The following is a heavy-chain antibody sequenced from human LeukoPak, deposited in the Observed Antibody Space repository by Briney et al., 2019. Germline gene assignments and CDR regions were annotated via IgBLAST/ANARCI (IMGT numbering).Heavy chain of an antibody. CDR2: IRYDGSNK. CDR1: GFTFSSYG. CDR3: AKDLMTTPGLGYFDY. D-gene: IGHD3-16*01. V-gene: IGHV3-30*02. J-gene: IGHJ4*02. Sequence: PGGSLRLSCAASGFTFSSYGMHWVRQAPGKGLEWVAFIRYDGSNKYYADSVKGRFTISRDNSKNTLYLQMNSLRAEDTAVYYCAKDLMTTPGLGYFDYWGQGTLVTVSS.